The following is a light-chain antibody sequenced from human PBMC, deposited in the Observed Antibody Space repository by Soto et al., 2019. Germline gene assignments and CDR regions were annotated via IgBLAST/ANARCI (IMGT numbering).Light chain of an antibody. J-gene: IGKJ5*01. V-gene: IGKV1-5*03. CDR1: QSIGSW. Sequence: DIQMTQSPSTLSASVGDRVTITCRASQSIGSWLAWYQQKPGKAPKVLIYKASSLESGVPSRFSGSGSGTEFTLTISSLQPDDFATYYCQQYNSYPTFGQGTRLEIK. CDR2: KAS. CDR3: QQYNSYPT.